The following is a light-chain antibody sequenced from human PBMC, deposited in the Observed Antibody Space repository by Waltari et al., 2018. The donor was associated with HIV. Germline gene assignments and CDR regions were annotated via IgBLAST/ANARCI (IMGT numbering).Light chain of an antibody. CDR3: TSYAGSNNLVV. V-gene: IGLV2-8*01. CDR2: EVN. Sequence: QSALTQPPAASGSPGQSVTISCTGTSNAIGPYNYVSLYQQHPDRVPRLIIYEVNKRPAGVPDRFSGSKSGNTASLTVSGLQAEDEADYYCTSYAGSNNLVVFGGGTKLTVL. CDR1: SNAIGPYNY. J-gene: IGLJ3*02.